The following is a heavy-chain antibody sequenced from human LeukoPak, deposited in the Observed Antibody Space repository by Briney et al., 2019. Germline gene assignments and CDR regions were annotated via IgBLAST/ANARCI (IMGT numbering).Heavy chain of an antibody. V-gene: IGHV3-7*01. CDR3: ARPRYCSSISCYFHAFDV. Sequence: GGSLRLSCAASGFNFNTYWMTWVRQAPGKGLEWVANIKEDESEEYYVDSVKGRFTISRDNAKNSLYLQMNSLRAEDTAVYYCARPRYCSSISCYFHAFDVWGQGTMVTVSS. CDR2: IKEDESEE. CDR1: GFNFNTYW. J-gene: IGHJ3*01. D-gene: IGHD2-2*01.